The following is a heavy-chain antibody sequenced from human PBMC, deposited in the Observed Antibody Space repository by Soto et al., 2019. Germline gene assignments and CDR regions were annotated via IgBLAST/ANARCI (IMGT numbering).Heavy chain of an antibody. J-gene: IGHJ4*02. CDR1: GFPFTTYG. V-gene: IGHV3-30*03. Sequence: QVLLVESGGGVVQPGRSRRLSGAASGFPFTTYGRHWFREGPGKGLEWVAVISYDGSNTYYADSVKGRFTISRDNSKNTLYLQMNSLRTEDTALYYCVGGQYYFDYRGQGTLVTVSS. CDR3: VGGQYYFDY. CDR2: ISYDGSNT. D-gene: IGHD3-10*01.